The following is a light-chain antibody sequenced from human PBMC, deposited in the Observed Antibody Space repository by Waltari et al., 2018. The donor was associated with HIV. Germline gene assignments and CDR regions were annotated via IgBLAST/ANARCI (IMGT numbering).Light chain of an antibody. V-gene: IGKV1-39*01. Sequence: DIQMTQSPSSLSASVGDRVTITCRATQRISNYLNWYQQRPGKAPKLLISVASSLQSGVPSRFSGSGSGTDFTLTISSLQPEDFATYYGQQSHSTPLTFGPGTRVDIK. CDR2: VAS. J-gene: IGKJ3*01. CDR1: QRISNY. CDR3: QQSHSTPLT.